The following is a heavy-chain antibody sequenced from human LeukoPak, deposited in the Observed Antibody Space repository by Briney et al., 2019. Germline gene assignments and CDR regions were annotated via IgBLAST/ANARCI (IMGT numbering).Heavy chain of an antibody. J-gene: IGHJ4*02. D-gene: IGHD3-22*01. Sequence: GESLKISCKGSGYIFISYWIGWVRQMPGKGLEWMGIIYPGDSDTRYSPSFQGQVTISADKSISTAYLQWSSLKASDTAMYYCARAGGHSVTYYDSSGYEYWGQGTLVTVSS. CDR2: IYPGDSDT. V-gene: IGHV5-51*01. CDR3: ARAGGHSVTYYDSSGYEY. CDR1: GYIFISYW.